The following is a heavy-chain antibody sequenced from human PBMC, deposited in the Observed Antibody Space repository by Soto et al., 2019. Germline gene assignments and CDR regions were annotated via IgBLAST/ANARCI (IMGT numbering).Heavy chain of an antibody. CDR3: TTGGRSGDDIRSESRFDP. V-gene: IGHV3-23*01. D-gene: IGHD5-12*01. J-gene: IGHJ5*02. CDR1: GFTFNTYA. CDR2: ISGRGGST. Sequence: GGSLRLSCAASGFTFNTYAMSWVRQAPGKGLEWVSAISGRGGSTYYADSVKGRFTISRDNSKNTLYLQMNSLRAEDTAVYYCTTGGRSGDDIRSESRFDPWGQGTLVTVSS.